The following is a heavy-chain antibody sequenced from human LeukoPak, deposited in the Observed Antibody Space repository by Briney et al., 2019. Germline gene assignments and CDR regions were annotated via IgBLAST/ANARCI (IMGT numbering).Heavy chain of an antibody. D-gene: IGHD6-13*01. Sequence: GGSLRLSCVVSGIPFSDYYMNWIRQAPGKGLEWISYISSSSSYTDYADSVKGRFTISRDNAKSALYLQMNSLRLEDTAVYYCAAGTAADFWGQGTLVTASS. CDR2: ISSSSSYT. J-gene: IGHJ4*02. CDR1: GIPFSDYY. V-gene: IGHV3-11*03. CDR3: AAGTAADF.